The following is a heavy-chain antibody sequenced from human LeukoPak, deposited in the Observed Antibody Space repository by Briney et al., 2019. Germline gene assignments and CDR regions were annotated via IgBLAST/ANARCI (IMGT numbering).Heavy chain of an antibody. CDR1: GFTFRNSA. V-gene: IGHV3-23*01. J-gene: IGHJ4*02. D-gene: IGHD1-20*01. Sequence: WGSLRLSCAASGFTFRNSAMSWVRQAPGKGLEWVSTISGTGVGTFYADSVKGRLTISRDNPKNTLYLQMDSLRAEDTAVYYCAKNNWNDMPFVDYWGQGTLVTVSS. CDR3: AKNNWNDMPFVDY. CDR2: ISGTGVGT.